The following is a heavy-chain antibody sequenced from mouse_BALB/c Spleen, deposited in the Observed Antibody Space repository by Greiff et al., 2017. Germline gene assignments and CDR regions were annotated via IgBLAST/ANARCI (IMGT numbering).Heavy chain of an antibody. CDR3: ARYYYGSSWGYAMDY. CDR2: ISSGGSYT. J-gene: IGHJ4*01. CDR1: GFTFSSYG. Sequence: DVKLVESGGDLVKPGGSLKLSCAASGFTFSSYGMSWVRQTPDKRLEWVATISSGGSYTYYPDSVKGRFTISRDNAKNTLYLQMSSLKSEDTAMYYCARYYYGSSWGYAMDYWGQGTSVTVSS. V-gene: IGHV5-6*02. D-gene: IGHD1-1*01.